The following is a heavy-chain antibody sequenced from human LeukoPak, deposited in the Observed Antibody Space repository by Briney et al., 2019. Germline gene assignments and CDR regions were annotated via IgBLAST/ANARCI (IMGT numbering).Heavy chain of an antibody. D-gene: IGHD3-22*01. Sequence: SETLSLTCAVYGGSLSGYYWSWIRQPPGKGLEWIGEINHSGSTNYNPSLKSRVTISVDTSKNQLSLKLSSVTAADTAVYYCARGRNSSGYYSGYYFDYWGQGTLVTVSS. J-gene: IGHJ4*02. CDR2: INHSGST. CDR3: ARGRNSSGYYSGYYFDY. V-gene: IGHV4-34*01. CDR1: GGSLSGYY.